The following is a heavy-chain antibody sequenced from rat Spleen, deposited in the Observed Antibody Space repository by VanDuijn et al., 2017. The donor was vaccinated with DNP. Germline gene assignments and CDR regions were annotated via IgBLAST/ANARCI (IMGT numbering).Heavy chain of an antibody. V-gene: IGHV3-1*01. J-gene: IGHJ3*01. CDR2: INYSGYT. CDR3: ARLGTQGFTY. CDR1: GYSITSNY. D-gene: IGHD1-5*01. Sequence: EVQLQESGPGLVKPSQSLSLTCSVTGYSITSNYWAWIRKFPGNKMEWMGYINYSGYTDYNPSLRSRISITRDTSKNQFFLQVNSVTTEDTATYYCARLGTQGFTYWGQGTLVTVSS.